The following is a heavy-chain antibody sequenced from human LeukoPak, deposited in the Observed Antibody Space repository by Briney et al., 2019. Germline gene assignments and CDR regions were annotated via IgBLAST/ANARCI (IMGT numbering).Heavy chain of an antibody. CDR3: ASECSSSSGAFDI. Sequence: ASVKVSCKASGYTFTSYDINWVRQANGQGLEWMGWMNPNSGNTGYAQKFQGRVTMTRNTSISTAYMELSSLRSEDTAVYYCASECSSSSGAFDIWGQGTMVTVSS. J-gene: IGHJ3*02. CDR2: MNPNSGNT. CDR1: GYTFTSYD. V-gene: IGHV1-8*01. D-gene: IGHD6-6*01.